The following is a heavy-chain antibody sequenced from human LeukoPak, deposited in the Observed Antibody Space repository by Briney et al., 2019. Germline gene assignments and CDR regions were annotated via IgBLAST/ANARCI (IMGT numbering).Heavy chain of an antibody. V-gene: IGHV3-48*02. J-gene: IGHJ4*02. CDR2: IRGSGGTT. CDR3: VRDPDALDY. Sequence: GGSLRLSCAASGFTFSRHSMNWVRQAPGKGLEWVSYIRGSGGTTYYADSVKGRFTISRDNAKNSLYLQLNSLRDEDTAVYYCVRDPDALDYWGQGTLVTVSS. CDR1: GFTFSRHS.